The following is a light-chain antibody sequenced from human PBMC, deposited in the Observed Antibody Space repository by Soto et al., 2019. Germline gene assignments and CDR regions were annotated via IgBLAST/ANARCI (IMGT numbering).Light chain of an antibody. Sequence: EIVMTQSPATLSVSPGERATLSCRASQSIASTLAWYQQKPGQAPRLLMFGASTRATGFPARFTGSGSGTEFTLTISSLQSEDFAVYYCQQYNNWPPYTFGQGTKLEIK. CDR1: QSIAST. J-gene: IGKJ2*01. V-gene: IGKV3-15*01. CDR3: QQYNNWPPYT. CDR2: GAS.